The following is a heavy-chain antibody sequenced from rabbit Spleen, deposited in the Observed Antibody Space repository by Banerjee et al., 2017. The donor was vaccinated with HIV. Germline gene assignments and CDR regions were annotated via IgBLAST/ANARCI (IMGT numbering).Heavy chain of an antibody. D-gene: IGHD8-1*01. V-gene: IGHV1S45*01. Sequence: QQQLEESGGGLVKPGGTLTLTCKASGFDFSRNYDMCWVRQAPGKGLEWIGCIYTGSGSTYYASWAKGRFTISKTSSTTVTLQLTSLTAADTATYFCARGDTYNTDYTGGDLWGQGTLVTVS. J-gene: IGHJ6*01. CDR2: IYTGSGST. CDR3: ARGDTYNTDYTGGDL. CDR1: GFDFSRNYD.